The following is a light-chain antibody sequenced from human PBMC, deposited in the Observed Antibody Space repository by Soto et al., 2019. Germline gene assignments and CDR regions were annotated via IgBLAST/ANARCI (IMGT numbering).Light chain of an antibody. J-gene: IGKJ5*01. CDR3: QQYNNWPPIT. V-gene: IGKV3D-15*01. Sequence: VWTQAPVTLSLSPGERATLSSRPSQSVSNNYLAWYQQKPGQAPRLLIYGASNRATGIPDRFSGSGSGTDFTLTISSLQSEDFAVYYCQQYNNWPPITFGQGTRLEIK. CDR2: GAS. CDR1: QSVSNN.